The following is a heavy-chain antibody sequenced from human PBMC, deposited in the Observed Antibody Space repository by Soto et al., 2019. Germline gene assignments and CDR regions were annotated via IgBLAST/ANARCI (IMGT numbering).Heavy chain of an antibody. CDR2: IYYSGST. D-gene: IGHD3-10*01. J-gene: IGHJ6*02. V-gene: IGHV4-31*03. CDR3: ARGSYGSGSYPKETYYYGMDV. Sequence: SETLSLTCTVSGGSISSGGYYWSWIRQHPGKGLEWIGYIYYSGSTYYNPSLKSRVTIPVDTSKNQFSLKLSSVTAADTAVYYCARGSYGSGSYPKETYYYGMDVWGQGTTVTVSS. CDR1: GGSISSGGYY.